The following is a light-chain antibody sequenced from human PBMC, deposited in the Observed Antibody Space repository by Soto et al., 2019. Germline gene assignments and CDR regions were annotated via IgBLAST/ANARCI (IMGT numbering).Light chain of an antibody. V-gene: IGKV3-15*01. CDR3: QHYFHRPLT. CDR1: QSIRSN. Sequence: ETILTQSPAILSVSPGERATLSCRASQSIRSNLAWYQQIPGQAPRLLVYSASTRATGIPARFSGSGSGTDFTLTITSLQSEDFAVYYCQHYFHRPLTFGGGTKV. J-gene: IGKJ4*01. CDR2: SAS.